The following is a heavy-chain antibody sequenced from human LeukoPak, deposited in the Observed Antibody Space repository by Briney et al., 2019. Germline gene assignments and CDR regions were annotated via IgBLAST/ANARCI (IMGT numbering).Heavy chain of an antibody. CDR3: ATAVLGKTENYFDY. V-gene: IGHV5-51*01. CDR2: IYPGESDI. J-gene: IGHJ4*02. Sequence: RGESLKISCKGYGYSFPNYWIGWVRQMRGKGLEWMGLIYPGESDIRYSPSFQGQVTISADKSISTAYLQWSSLKASDTAMYYCATAVLGKTENYFDYWGQGTLVTVSS. D-gene: IGHD1-14*01. CDR1: GYSFPNYW.